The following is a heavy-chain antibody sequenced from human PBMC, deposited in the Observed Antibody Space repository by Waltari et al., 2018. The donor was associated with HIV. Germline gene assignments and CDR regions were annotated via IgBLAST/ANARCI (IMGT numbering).Heavy chain of an antibody. CDR1: GSISSGSYS. D-gene: IGHD6-19*01. V-gene: IGHV4-61*02. CDR3: ARVSLAGWFDP. J-gene: IGHJ5*02. Sequence: GSISSGSYSWSWIRQPAGKGLEWIGRVYTSGTTNYNPSLKSRVTISVDTSKNQISLKMRSVTAADTAVYYCARVSLAGWFDPWGQGTLVTVSS. CDR2: VYTSGTT.